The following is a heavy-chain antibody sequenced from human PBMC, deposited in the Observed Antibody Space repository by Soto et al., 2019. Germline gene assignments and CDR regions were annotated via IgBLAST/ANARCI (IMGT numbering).Heavy chain of an antibody. CDR1: GDTFKNCV. J-gene: IGHJ6*02. V-gene: IGHV1-69*01. Sequence: QEQVVQSGVEVRRPGASVKVSCKASGDTFKNCVISWVRQAPGQGLEWMGGIIPLVGTTDCAQRFQGRLTITTDESTTTAYMELSRLRSEDTATYYCAAELGLGKFSVVWGQWTTVIVSS. CDR3: AAELGLGKFSVV. CDR2: IIPLVGTT. D-gene: IGHD7-27*01.